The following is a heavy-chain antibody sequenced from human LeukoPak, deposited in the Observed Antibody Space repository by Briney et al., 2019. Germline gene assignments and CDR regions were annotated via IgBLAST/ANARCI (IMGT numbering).Heavy chain of an antibody. J-gene: IGHJ4*02. V-gene: IGHV4-61*01. CDR1: GGSVSSASYY. CDR2: IYYSGST. Sequence: SETLSLTCTVSGGSVSSASYYWSWIRQPPGKGLEWIGYIYYSGSTNYNPSLKSRVTMSVDTSKNQFSLKLSSVTAADTAVYYCARRPLWFGELLDYWGQGTLVTVSS. D-gene: IGHD3-10*01. CDR3: ARRPLWFGELLDY.